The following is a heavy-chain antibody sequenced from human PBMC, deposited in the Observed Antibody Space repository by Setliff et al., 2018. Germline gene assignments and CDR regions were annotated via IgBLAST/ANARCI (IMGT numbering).Heavy chain of an antibody. V-gene: IGHV3-11*04. CDR3: VRDDADNYDAFDN. J-gene: IGHJ3*02. Sequence: LSLTCAVSGYSISSGYYWGWIRQPPGKGLEWVSYIGESGNNIHCADSVKGRFTISRDNAKNSLYLQMNGLRADDTGVYYCVRDDADNYDAFDNWGQGTLVTVSS. D-gene: IGHD3-22*01. CDR2: IGESGNNI. CDR1: GYSISSGYY.